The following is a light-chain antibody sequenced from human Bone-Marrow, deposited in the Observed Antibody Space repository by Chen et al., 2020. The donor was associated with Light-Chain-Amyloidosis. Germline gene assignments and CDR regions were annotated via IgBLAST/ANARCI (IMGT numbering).Light chain of an antibody. J-gene: IGKJ1*01. CDR3: HKYYSNPRT. V-gene: IGKV4-1*01. Sequence: IVMTQSPDSLAVSLGERATINCRSSQNILYGSNDKNYLAWYQQKPGQPPRLIIYWASIRESGVPDRFSGSGSGTDFTLTINNLQAEDVAVYYCHKYYSNPRTFGQGTKVEIK. CDR2: WAS. CDR1: QNILYGSNDKNY.